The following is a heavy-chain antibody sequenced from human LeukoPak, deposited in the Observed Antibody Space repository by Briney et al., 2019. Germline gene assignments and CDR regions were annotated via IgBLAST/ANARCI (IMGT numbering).Heavy chain of an antibody. CDR1: GSSFTSYW. D-gene: IGHD2-2*01. J-gene: IGHJ4*02. Sequence: GASLKISCKGSGSSFTSYWISWVRQMPGKGLGWMGRIDPSDSYTNYSLSFQGHVTISADKSITTAYLQWSSLKASDTAMYYCAGGYCSSTSCYVNAFDYWGQGTLVTVSS. V-gene: IGHV5-10-1*01. CDR3: AGGYCSSTSCYVNAFDY. CDR2: IDPSDSYT.